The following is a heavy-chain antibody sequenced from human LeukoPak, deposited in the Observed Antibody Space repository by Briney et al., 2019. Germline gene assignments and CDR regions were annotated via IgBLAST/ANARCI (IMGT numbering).Heavy chain of an antibody. J-gene: IGHJ4*02. D-gene: IGHD4-17*01. CDR2: INHSGGA. V-gene: IGHV4-34*01. CDR3: ANGDYYFDY. CDR1: GGSFSGCY. Sequence: KPSETLSLTCAVYGGSFSGCYWSWIRQPPGKGLEWIGEINHSGGANYNPSLKSRVTISVDTSKNQFSLKLSSVTAADTAVYYCANGDYYFDYWGQGTLVTVSS.